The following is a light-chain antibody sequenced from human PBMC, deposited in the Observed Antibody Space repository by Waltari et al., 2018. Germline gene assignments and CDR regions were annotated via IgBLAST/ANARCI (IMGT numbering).Light chain of an antibody. V-gene: IGLV2-23*02. Sequence: QSALTQPASVSGSPGQSIPITCPGTSSDVGSYDLVSWYQQHPVKAPKLMIYEVTKGPSGVSNRFSGSKSGNTASLTIFGLQAEDEADYYCCSYAGSGTLVFGGGTKVAVL. J-gene: IGLJ2*01. CDR3: CSYAGSGTLV. CDR2: EVT. CDR1: SSDVGSYDL.